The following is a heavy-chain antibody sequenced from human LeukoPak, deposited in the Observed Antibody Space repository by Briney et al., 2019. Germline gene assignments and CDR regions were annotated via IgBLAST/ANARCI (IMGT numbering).Heavy chain of an antibody. D-gene: IGHD3-22*01. J-gene: IGHJ5*02. Sequence: GGSLRLSCAASGFTFSSYGMHWVRQAPGKGLEWVAVISYDGSNKYYADSVKGRFTISRDNSKNTLYLQMNSLRAEDTAVYYCARDNDPDYSSSPGWFDLWGQGTLVTVSS. V-gene: IGHV3-30*03. CDR3: ARDNDPDYSSSPGWFDL. CDR1: GFTFSSYG. CDR2: ISYDGSNK.